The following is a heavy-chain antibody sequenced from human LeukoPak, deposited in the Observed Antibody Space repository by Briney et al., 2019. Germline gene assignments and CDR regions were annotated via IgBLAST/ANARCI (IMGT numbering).Heavy chain of an antibody. Sequence: PSETLSLTCAVYVGSYRGYYWSWLRQPPGKGLEWIGEINHSGCTKYNPSVMSRGTISVDTSKNQFSLKLSSVTAADTAVYYCARGRYSSGLYAAFDIWGQGTMVTVSS. D-gene: IGHD6-19*01. CDR2: INHSGCT. CDR1: VGSYRGYY. J-gene: IGHJ3*02. CDR3: ARGRYSSGLYAAFDI. V-gene: IGHV4-34*01.